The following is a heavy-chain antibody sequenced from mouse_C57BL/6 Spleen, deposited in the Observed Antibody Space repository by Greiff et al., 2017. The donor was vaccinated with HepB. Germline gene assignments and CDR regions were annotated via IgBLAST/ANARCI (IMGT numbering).Heavy chain of an antibody. CDR2: IHPNSGST. CDR1: GYTFTSYW. CDR3: ARFGTTVVDYAMDY. V-gene: IGHV1-64*01. J-gene: IGHJ4*01. D-gene: IGHD1-1*01. Sequence: QVQLQQPGAELVKPGASVKLSCKASGYTFTSYWMHWVKQRPGQGLEWIGMIHPNSGSTNYNEKFKSKATLTVDKSSSTAYMQLSSLTSEDSAVYYCARFGTTVVDYAMDYWGQGTSVTVSS.